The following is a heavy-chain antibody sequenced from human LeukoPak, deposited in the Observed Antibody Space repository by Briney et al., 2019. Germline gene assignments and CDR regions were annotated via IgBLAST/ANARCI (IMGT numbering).Heavy chain of an antibody. V-gene: IGHV1-2*02. D-gene: IGHD6-19*01. J-gene: IGHJ5*02. CDR3: AKGDSSGWYGDWFDP. Sequence: ASVKVSCKASGYTFTGYYMHWVRQAPGQGLEWMGWINPNSGGTNYAQKFQGRVTMTRDTSISTAYMELSRLRSDDTAVYYCAKGDSSGWYGDWFDPWGQGTLVTVSS. CDR1: GYTFTGYY. CDR2: INPNSGGT.